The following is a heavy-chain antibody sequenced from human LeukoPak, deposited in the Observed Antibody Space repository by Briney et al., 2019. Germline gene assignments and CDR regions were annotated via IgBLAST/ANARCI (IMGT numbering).Heavy chain of an antibody. Sequence: GGSLRLSCAASGFTFSNYAMNWVRQAPGKGLEWVSLLSGSGGSTFYADSVKGRFTISRDNSKNTLYLQMNSLRAEDTAVYYCAHDEAYCGGDCLIYWGQGNLVTVSS. D-gene: IGHD2-21*02. CDR2: LSGSGGST. CDR1: GFTFSNYA. V-gene: IGHV3-23*01. CDR3: AHDEAYCGGDCLIY. J-gene: IGHJ4*02.